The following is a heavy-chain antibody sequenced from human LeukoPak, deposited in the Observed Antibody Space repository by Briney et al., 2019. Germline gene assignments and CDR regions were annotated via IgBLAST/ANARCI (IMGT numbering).Heavy chain of an antibody. V-gene: IGHV1-46*01. Sequence: ASVKVSCKASRYTFTSNDIHWVRQAPGQGLESMGIINPSGGSTSYAQKFQGRVTMTRDTSTSTVYMELSSLRSEDTAVYYCARFASLYSRSWYYAFDIWGQGTMVTVSS. J-gene: IGHJ3*02. D-gene: IGHD6-13*01. CDR1: RYTFTSND. CDR2: INPSGGST. CDR3: ARFASLYSRSWYYAFDI.